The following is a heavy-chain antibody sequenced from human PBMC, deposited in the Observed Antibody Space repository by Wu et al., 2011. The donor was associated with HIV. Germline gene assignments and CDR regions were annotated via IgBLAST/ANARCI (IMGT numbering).Heavy chain of an antibody. V-gene: IGHV1-2*02. CDR2: INPNSGGT. Sequence: QVHLVQSGAEVKKPGASVKVSCKASGYTFTAYYLHWLRQAPGQGLEWMGWINPNSGGTEYAQTFQGRVIMTRDTSISTAYMELSRLGSDDTALYYCARRLADYYYYMDVWGQGTAVTVSS. J-gene: IGHJ6*03. CDR1: GYTFTAYY. CDR3: ARRLADYYYYMDV. D-gene: IGHD2-21*01.